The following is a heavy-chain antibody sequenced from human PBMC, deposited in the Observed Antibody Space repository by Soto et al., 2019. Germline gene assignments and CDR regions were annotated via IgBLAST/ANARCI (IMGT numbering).Heavy chain of an antibody. Sequence: SETLSLTCAVYGGSFSGYYWSWIRQPPGKGLEWIGEINHSGSTNYNPSLKSRVTISVDTSKNQFSLKLSSVTAADTAVYYCARVRDDYSNHLNWFDPWGQGTLVTVSS. D-gene: IGHD4-4*01. V-gene: IGHV4-34*01. CDR1: GGSFSGYY. CDR2: INHSGST. J-gene: IGHJ5*02. CDR3: ARVRDDYSNHLNWFDP.